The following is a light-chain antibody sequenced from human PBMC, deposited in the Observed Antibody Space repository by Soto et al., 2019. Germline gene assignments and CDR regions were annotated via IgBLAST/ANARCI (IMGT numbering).Light chain of an antibody. Sequence: QSALTQPRSASGSPGQSVTISCTGTSSDVGSYNYVSWYQQNPGKAPKLIIYEVSKRPPGVPDRFSGSKSGNTASLSVSGLQAEDDGDYYCSSYAGSNIYVFGTGTKLTV. V-gene: IGLV2-8*01. CDR1: SSDVGSYNY. J-gene: IGLJ1*01. CDR3: SSYAGSNIYV. CDR2: EVS.